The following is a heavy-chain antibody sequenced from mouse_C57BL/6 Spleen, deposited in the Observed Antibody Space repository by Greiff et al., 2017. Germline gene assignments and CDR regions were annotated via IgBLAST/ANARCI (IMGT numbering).Heavy chain of an antibody. CDR1: GFTFSSYA. CDR2: ISDGGSYT. J-gene: IGHJ3*01. D-gene: IGHD2-3*01. V-gene: IGHV5-4*01. CDR3: ARGDGYLPFAY. Sequence: EVQVVESGGGLVKPGGSLKLSCAASGFTFSSYAMSWVRQTPEKRLEWVATISDGGSYTYYPDNVKGRFTISRDNAKNNLYLQMSHLKSEDTAMYYCARGDGYLPFAYWGQGTLVTVSA.